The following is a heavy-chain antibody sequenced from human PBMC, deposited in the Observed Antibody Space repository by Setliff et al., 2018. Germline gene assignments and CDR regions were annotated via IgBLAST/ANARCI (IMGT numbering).Heavy chain of an antibody. CDR3: TRQTYYYVSSGYRAHAFDI. V-gene: IGHV3-72*01. D-gene: IGHD3-22*01. CDR1: GFSISDHY. CDR2: TKNKANAGYM. J-gene: IGHJ3*02. Sequence: PGGSLRLSCAASGFSISDHYMDWVRQAPGKGLEWVGRTKNKANAGYMEYAASVKDRFIISRDDSKNSLYLQMYSLKSDDTAVYYCTRQTYYYVSSGYRAHAFDIWGQGTMVTVS.